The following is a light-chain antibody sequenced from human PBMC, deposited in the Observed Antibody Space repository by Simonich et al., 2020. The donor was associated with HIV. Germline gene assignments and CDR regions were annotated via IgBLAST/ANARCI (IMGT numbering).Light chain of an antibody. CDR3: QQFYSTPQT. CDR2: AAS. CDR1: QGISSW. Sequence: DIQMTQSPSSVSASVGDRVTITCRASQGISSWLAWYQQKPGKAPKLLLYAASRLESGVPSRFSGSGSGTDYTLTISSLQPEDFATYYCQQFYSTPQTFGQGTKVEIK. V-gene: IGKV1-NL1*01. J-gene: IGKJ1*01.